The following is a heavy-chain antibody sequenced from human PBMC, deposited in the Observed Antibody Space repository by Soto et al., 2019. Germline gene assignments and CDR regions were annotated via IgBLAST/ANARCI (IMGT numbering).Heavy chain of an antibody. J-gene: IGHJ6*02. V-gene: IGHV1-2*04. Sequence: NRSCKASGYTYSVYYIHWVRQAPGQGLEWMGWINPNSGGTNYAQKFQGWVTMTRDTSISTAYMELSRLRSDDTAVYYCARSLSGTDVWGQGTTVTVSS. CDR2: INPNSGGT. CDR1: GYTYSVYY. CDR3: ARSLSGTDV.